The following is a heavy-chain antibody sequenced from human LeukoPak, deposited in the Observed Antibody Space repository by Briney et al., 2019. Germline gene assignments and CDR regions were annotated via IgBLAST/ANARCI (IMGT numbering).Heavy chain of an antibody. D-gene: IGHD1-26*01. CDR1: GLPLSTSS. V-gene: IGHV3-23*01. CDR3: AKAIVGVSGLGY. J-gene: IGHJ4*02. CDR2: ISGSGSNT. Sequence: RGGSLRLSCAVSGLPLSTSSMRWVRPPPGKGLEWVSAISGSGSNTYYADSVKGRFTISRDTSKNTLYLQVNSLRAEDTALYDCAKAIVGVSGLGYWGQGTLVTVSS.